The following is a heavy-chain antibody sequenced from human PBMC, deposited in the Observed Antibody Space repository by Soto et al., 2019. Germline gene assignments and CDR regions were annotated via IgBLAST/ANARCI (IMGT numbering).Heavy chain of an antibody. Sequence: EVQLVESGGGLVQPGGSLRLSCAASGFTFSSYEMNWVRQAPGKGLEWGSYISSSGSTIYYADSVKGRFTISRDNAKNSLYLQMNSLRAEDTAVYYCARDRWLVLFDYWGQGTLVTVSS. J-gene: IGHJ4*02. CDR3: ARDRWLVLFDY. D-gene: IGHD6-19*01. CDR1: GFTFSSYE. CDR2: ISSSGSTI. V-gene: IGHV3-48*03.